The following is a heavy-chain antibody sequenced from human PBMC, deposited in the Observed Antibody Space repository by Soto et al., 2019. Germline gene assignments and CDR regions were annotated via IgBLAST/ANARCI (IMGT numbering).Heavy chain of an antibody. V-gene: IGHV3-23*01. J-gene: IGHJ4*02. CDR1: GFIFSNYA. CDR3: AKDRLGGGLDY. Sequence: EVQLLQSGGGLVQPGGSLRLSCEASGFIFSNYAMNWVRQAPGKGLEWVSIVTSRGDTTYYADSVKGRFTISRDNSKNTLYLQVNSLTAEDTAVYYCAKDRLGGGLDYWGQGTRVSVSS. D-gene: IGHD3-16*01. CDR2: VTSRGDTT.